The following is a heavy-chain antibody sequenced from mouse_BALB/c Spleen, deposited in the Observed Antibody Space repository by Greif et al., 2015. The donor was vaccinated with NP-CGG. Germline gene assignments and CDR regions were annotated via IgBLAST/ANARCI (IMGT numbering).Heavy chain of an antibody. V-gene: IGHV5-9-3*01. CDR3: ARHEASPIYYDPYYYAMDY. CDR2: ISSGGSYT. D-gene: IGHD2-4*01. CDR1: GFTFSSYA. J-gene: IGHJ4*01. Sequence: EVKLMESGGGLVKPGGSLKLSCAASGFTFSSYAMSWVRQTPEKRLEWVATISSGGSYTYYPDSVKGRFTISRDNAKNTLYLQMSSLRSEDTAMYYCARHEASPIYYDPYYYAMDYWGQGTSVTVSS.